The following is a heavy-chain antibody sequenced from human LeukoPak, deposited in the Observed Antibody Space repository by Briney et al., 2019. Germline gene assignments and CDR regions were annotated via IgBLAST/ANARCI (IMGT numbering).Heavy chain of an antibody. CDR3: ARVSGHSYGYGDH. CDR2: VYYRVST. Sequence: SETLSLTCAVSGYSISSGYYWGWIRQPPGKGLEWIGSVYYRVSTYYNPSLKSRVTISVDTSKNQFSLKLGSVTAADTAVYYCARVSGHSYGYGDHWGQGTLVTVAS. D-gene: IGHD5-18*01. J-gene: IGHJ4*02. V-gene: IGHV4-38-2*01. CDR1: GYSISSGYY.